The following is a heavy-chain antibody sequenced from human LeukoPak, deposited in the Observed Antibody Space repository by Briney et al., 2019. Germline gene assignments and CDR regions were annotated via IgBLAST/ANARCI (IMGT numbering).Heavy chain of an antibody. CDR3: ARSYTVADQLDY. CDR2: ISSTSISI. CDR1: GFTFSTYA. J-gene: IGHJ4*02. D-gene: IGHD2-2*01. Sequence: GGSLRLSCAASGFTFSTYAMNWVRQAPEKGLEWVSSISSTSISIYFADSVKGRFTVSRDNAKNSLYLQMNSLRTEDTAVYYCARSYTVADQLDYWGQGTLVTVSS. V-gene: IGHV3-21*01.